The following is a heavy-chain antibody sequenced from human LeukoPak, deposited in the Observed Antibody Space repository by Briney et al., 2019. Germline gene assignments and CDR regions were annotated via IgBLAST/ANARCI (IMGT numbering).Heavy chain of an antibody. CDR3: ARHEYSGSYYGLSCFDP. CDR2: NYYSGST. J-gene: IGHJ5*02. D-gene: IGHD1-26*01. V-gene: IGHV4-39*01. Sequence: AETLSLPCTVSVGSISSSGYYWGWIRQPPGKGLERIASNYYSGSTYYNPSLKSRVTISVDTSKNQLSLKLSSLTAADTAVYYCARHEYSGSYYGLSCFDPWGQGTLVTVSS. CDR1: VGSISSSGYY.